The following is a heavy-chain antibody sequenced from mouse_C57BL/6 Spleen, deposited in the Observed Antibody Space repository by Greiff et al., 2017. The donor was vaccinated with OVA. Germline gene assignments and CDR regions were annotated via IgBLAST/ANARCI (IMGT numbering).Heavy chain of an antibody. Sequence: VQLQQPGAELVKPGASVKLSCKASGYTFTSYWMHWVKQRPGQGLEWIGMIHPKSGSTNYNEKFKSKATLTVDKSSSTAYMQLSSLTSEDSAVYYCARSGDPAWFAYWGQGTLVTVSA. J-gene: IGHJ3*01. CDR2: IHPKSGST. D-gene: IGHD3-2*02. CDR3: ARSGDPAWFAY. V-gene: IGHV1-64*01. CDR1: GYTFTSYW.